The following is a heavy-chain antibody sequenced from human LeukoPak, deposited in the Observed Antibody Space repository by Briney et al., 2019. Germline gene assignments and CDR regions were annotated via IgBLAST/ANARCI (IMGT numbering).Heavy chain of an antibody. D-gene: IGHD5-18*01. CDR1: GFTFSGSA. CDR3: TRLEDTAMVYYYYYYMDV. J-gene: IGHJ6*03. V-gene: IGHV3-73*01. Sequence: GGSLRLSCAASGFTFSGSAMHWVRQASGKGLEWVGRIRSKANSYATAYAALVKGRFTISRDDSKNTAYLQMNSLKTEDTAVYYCTRLEDTAMVYYYYYYMDVWGKGTTVAVSS. CDR2: IRSKANSYAT.